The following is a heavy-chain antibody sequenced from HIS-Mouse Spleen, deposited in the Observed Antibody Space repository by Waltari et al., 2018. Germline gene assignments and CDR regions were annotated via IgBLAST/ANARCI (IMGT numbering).Heavy chain of an antibody. CDR3: AREIPYSSSWYDWYFDL. Sequence: QLQLQESGPGLVKPSEPLSLTCTVPGGPISSSSHYWGCIRPPPGKGLEGIGSIYYSGSTYYNPSLKSRVTISVDTSKNQFSLKLSSVTAADTAVYYCAREIPYSSSWYDWYFDLWGRGTLVTVSS. D-gene: IGHD6-13*01. CDR1: GGPISSSSHY. J-gene: IGHJ2*01. CDR2: IYYSGST. V-gene: IGHV4-39*07.